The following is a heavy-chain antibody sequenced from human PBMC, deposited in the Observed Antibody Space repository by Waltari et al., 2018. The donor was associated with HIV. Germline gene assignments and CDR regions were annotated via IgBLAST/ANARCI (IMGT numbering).Heavy chain of an antibody. CDR2: IKSKTDGGTT. D-gene: IGHD5-12*01. CDR1: GFTFSNAW. Sequence: EVQLVESGGGLVKPGGSLRLSCAASGFTFSNAWMSWVRQAPGKGLEWVGRIKSKTDGGTTDYAAPVKGRFTISRDDSKNTLYLQMNSLKTEDTAVYYCTTDATVEMATIKGNYWGQGTLVTVSS. J-gene: IGHJ4*02. V-gene: IGHV3-15*01. CDR3: TTDATVEMATIKGNY.